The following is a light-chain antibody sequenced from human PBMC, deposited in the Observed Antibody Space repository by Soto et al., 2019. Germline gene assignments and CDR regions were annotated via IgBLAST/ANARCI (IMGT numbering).Light chain of an antibody. Sequence: DIVMTQSPDSLAVSLGERATMNCKCSRSVLYKSNNKNHLAWYQQKPGQPPQLIIYWASTRESGVPERFSGSGSGTDFTLTISSLEAEDVAFSWCQQYFDVPFTFGGGTNVEI. V-gene: IGKV4-1*01. CDR1: RSVLYKSNNKNH. CDR2: WAS. CDR3: QQYFDVPFT. J-gene: IGKJ4*01.